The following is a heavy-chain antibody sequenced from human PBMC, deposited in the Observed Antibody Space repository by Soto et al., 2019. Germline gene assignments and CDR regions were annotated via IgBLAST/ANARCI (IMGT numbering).Heavy chain of an antibody. Sequence: QVQLVQSGAEVKKPGSSVKVSCKASGGTFSSYTISWVRQAPGQGLEWMGRIITILGIATYAQKFQGRVTITADKSTSTADLEVSSLRSDDTAVYYCARDSGYCTGGSCQMEGPIDYLGQGTLVTVSS. D-gene: IGHD2-15*01. J-gene: IGHJ4*02. V-gene: IGHV1-69*08. CDR1: GGTFSSYT. CDR3: ARDSGYCTGGSCQMEGPIDY. CDR2: IITILGIA.